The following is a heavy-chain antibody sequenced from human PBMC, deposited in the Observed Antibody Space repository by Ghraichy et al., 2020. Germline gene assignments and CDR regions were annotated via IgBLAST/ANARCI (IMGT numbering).Heavy chain of an antibody. CDR1: GFTFSSYR. CDR2: IKQDGSET. CDR3: ARDRSDHYYYYGMDV. J-gene: IGHJ6*02. Sequence: GGSLRLSCVGSGFTFSSYRMSWVRQAPGKGLEWVANIKQDGSETYYVDSVKGRFTISRDNAKNSLYLQMNSLRAEDTAVYYCARDRSDHYYYYGMDVWGQGTTVTVSS. V-gene: IGHV3-7*01.